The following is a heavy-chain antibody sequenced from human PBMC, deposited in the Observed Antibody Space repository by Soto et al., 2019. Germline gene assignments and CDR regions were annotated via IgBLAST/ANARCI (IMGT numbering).Heavy chain of an antibody. CDR1: GYTLTELS. CDR3: STAYDSSGYRRYWYFDL. Sequence: QVQLVQSGAEVKKPGASVKVSCKVSGYTLTELSMHWVRQAPGKGLEWMGGFDPEDGETIYARKFQGRVTMTEDTSTDPAYMELSSLRSEDTSVYYCSTAYDSSGYRRYWYFDLWGRGTLVTVSS. J-gene: IGHJ2*01. CDR2: FDPEDGET. D-gene: IGHD3-22*01. V-gene: IGHV1-24*01.